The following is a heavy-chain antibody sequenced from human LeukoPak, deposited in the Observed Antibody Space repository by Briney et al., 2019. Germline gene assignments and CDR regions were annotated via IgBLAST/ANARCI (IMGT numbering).Heavy chain of an antibody. V-gene: IGHV1-69*05. J-gene: IGHJ5*02. CDR1: GGTFSSYA. Sequence: SVKVSCKASGGTFSSYAISWVRQAPGQGLEWMGGIIPIFGTANYAQKFQGRVTVTRDTSTSTVYMELSSLRSEDTAVYYCARGGYSYGLGWFDPWGQGTLVTVSS. CDR3: ARGGYSYGLGWFDP. CDR2: IIPIFGTA. D-gene: IGHD5-18*01.